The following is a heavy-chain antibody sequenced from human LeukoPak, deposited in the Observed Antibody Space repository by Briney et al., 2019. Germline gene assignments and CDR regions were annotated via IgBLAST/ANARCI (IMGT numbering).Heavy chain of an antibody. J-gene: IGHJ4*02. CDR2: IYHSGST. CDR1: GYSISSGYY. V-gene: IGHV4-38-2*02. Sequence: SETLSLTCTISGYSISSGYYWGWIRQPPGKGLEWIGSIYHSGSTYYNPSLKSRVTISLDTSENQFSLKLSSVSAADTAVYYCARDLYSSGWGYFDYWGQGTLVTVSS. D-gene: IGHD6-19*01. CDR3: ARDLYSSGWGYFDY.